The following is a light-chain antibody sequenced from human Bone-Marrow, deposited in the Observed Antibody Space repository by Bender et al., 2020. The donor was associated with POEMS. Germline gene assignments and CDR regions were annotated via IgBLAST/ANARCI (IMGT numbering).Light chain of an antibody. CDR3: SSYINIGSLV. CDR1: ASDVGGYDY. J-gene: IGLJ2*01. V-gene: IGLV2-14*01. CDR2: EVS. Sequence: QSALTQPASVSGSPGQSITISCTGSASDVGGYDYVSWYQQHPGTDPKVIIYEVSNRPSGVSNRFSGFKSGNTASLTISGLKADDEAAYYCSSYINIGSLVFGGGTKVTVL.